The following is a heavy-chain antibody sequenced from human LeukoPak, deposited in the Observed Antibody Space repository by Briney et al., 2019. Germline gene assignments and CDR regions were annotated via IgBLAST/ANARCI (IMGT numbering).Heavy chain of an antibody. V-gene: IGHV5-51*01. CDR3: ARQKVDSGWPDAFDI. J-gene: IGHJ3*02. CDR2: IYPGDSDT. D-gene: IGHD6-19*01. Sequence: GESLKISCKGSGYSFTSYWIGGVRQMPGKGLEWMGIIYPGDSDTRYSPSFQGQVTISADKSISTAYPQWSSLKASDTAMYYCARQKVDSGWPDAFDIWGQGTMVTVSS. CDR1: GYSFTSYW.